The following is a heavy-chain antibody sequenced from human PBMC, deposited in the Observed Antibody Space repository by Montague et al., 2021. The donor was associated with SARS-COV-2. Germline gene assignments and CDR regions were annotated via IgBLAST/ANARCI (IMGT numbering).Heavy chain of an antibody. Sequence: TLSLTCTVSGGSISSGGYYWSWIRQYPGKGLEWIGYIYYSGITDGSTFYTPSLRSRITISVDTSKNQVSLRLNSVTAADTAVYYCATDPGLDGSGNFEVFGFWGQGTMVTVSS. D-gene: IGHD3-10*01. CDR2: IYYSGITDGST. CDR1: GGSISSGGYY. V-gene: IGHV4-31*03. J-gene: IGHJ3*01. CDR3: ATDPGLDGSGNFEVFGF.